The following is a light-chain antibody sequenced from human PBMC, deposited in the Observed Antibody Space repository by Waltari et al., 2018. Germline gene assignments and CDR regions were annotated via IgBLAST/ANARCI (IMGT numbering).Light chain of an antibody. V-gene: IGLV1-47*02. CDR3: AAWDNSLSSGL. J-gene: IGLJ2*01. Sequence: QSVVTQPPSASGAPGQSVTISCSGSSSKLLIFYTNQRPSGVPDRFSGSKSGTSASLAITGLRSEDEAEYYCAAWDNSLSSGLFGGGTRLTVL. CDR1: SSK. CDR2: YTN.